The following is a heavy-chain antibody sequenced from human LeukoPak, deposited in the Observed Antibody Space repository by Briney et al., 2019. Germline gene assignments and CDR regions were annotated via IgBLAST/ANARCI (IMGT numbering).Heavy chain of an antibody. V-gene: IGHV4-61*01. Sequence: SETLSLTCTVSGGSVRSGSYYWSWIRQPPGKGLEWIGDIYYSGSTNYNPSLKSRVTISVDTSKNQFSLKLRSVTAADTAVYYCARCPRWLQSNYFDYWGQGTLVTVSS. CDR3: ARCPRWLQSNYFDY. CDR2: IYYSGST. D-gene: IGHD5-24*01. CDR1: GGSVRSGSYY. J-gene: IGHJ4*02.